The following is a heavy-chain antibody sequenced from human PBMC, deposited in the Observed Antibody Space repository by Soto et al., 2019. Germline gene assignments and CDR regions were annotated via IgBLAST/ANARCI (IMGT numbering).Heavy chain of an antibody. D-gene: IGHD6-19*01. Sequence: ASVKVSCKVSGYTLPELSMHWVRQPPGKGLEWMGGFDPEDGETIYAQKFQGRVTMTEDTSTDTAYMELSSLRSEDTAVYYCATVIAVAAPGRWSDSLRQGTLVTVPS. CDR3: ATVIAVAAPGRWSDS. CDR1: GYTLPELS. V-gene: IGHV1-24*01. J-gene: IGHJ5*01. CDR2: FDPEDGET.